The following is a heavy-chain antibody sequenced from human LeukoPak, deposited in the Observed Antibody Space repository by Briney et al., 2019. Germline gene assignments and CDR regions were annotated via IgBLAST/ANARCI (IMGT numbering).Heavy chain of an antibody. CDR1: GGSISSGGYS. CDR3: ARDNYYDSSGSHY. Sequence: PSETLSLTCAVSGGSISSGGYSWSWIRQPPGKCLEWIGYIYHSGSTYYNPSLKSRVTISVDRSKNQFSLKLSSVTAADTAVYYCARDNYYDSSGSHYWGQGTLVTLSS. D-gene: IGHD3-22*01. V-gene: IGHV4-30-2*01. J-gene: IGHJ4*02. CDR2: IYHSGST.